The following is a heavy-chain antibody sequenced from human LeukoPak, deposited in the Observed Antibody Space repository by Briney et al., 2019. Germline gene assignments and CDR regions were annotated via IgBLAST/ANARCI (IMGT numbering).Heavy chain of an antibody. D-gene: IGHD3-22*01. V-gene: IGHV4-59*12. CDR2: IYYSGST. Sequence: SETLSLTCTVSGGSISSYYWSWIRQPPGKGLEWIGYIYYSGSTNYNPSLKSRVTMSVDTSKNQFSLKLSSVTAADTAVYYCARESPYDSSGYDYWGQGTLVTVSS. J-gene: IGHJ4*02. CDR1: GGSISSYY. CDR3: ARESPYDSSGYDY.